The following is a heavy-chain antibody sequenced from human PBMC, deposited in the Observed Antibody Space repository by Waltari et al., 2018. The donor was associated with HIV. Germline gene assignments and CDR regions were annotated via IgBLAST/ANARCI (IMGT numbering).Heavy chain of an antibody. V-gene: IGHV1-69*01. CDR1: GGTFSSYA. CDR3: ARDIAALPSYDYYYYGMDV. CDR2: IIPIFGTA. D-gene: IGHD6-13*01. Sequence: QVQLVQSGAAVKKPGSSVKVSCKASGGTFSSYAISWVRQAPGQGLEWMGGIIPIFGTANYAQKFQGRVTITADESTSTAYMELSSLRSEDTAVYYCARDIAALPSYDYYYYGMDVWGQGTTVTVSS. J-gene: IGHJ6*02.